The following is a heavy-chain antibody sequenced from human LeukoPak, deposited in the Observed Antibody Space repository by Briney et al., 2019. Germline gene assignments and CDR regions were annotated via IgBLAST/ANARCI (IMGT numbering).Heavy chain of an antibody. J-gene: IGHJ4*02. D-gene: IGHD3-10*01. CDR1: VGSISTYY. Sequence: PSETLSLTCTISVGSISTYYWGWIRQPPGKGLEWMGYISYSGSTTYTPSLDSRVTISVDTSKNQFSLRLSSVTAADTAVYYRPRITQGTVDYWGQGILVTVSS. CDR2: ISYSGST. CDR3: PRITQGTVDY. V-gene: IGHV4-59*01.